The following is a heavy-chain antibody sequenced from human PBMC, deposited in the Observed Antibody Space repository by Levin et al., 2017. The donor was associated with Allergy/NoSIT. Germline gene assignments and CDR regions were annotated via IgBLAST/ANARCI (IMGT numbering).Heavy chain of an antibody. CDR3: ARDPSSSWPTNFDY. D-gene: IGHD6-13*01. V-gene: IGHV3-21*01. CDR2: ISSSSSYI. CDR1: GFTFSSYS. Sequence: PGGSLRLSCAASGFTFSSYSMNWVRQAPGKGLEWVSSISSSSSYIYYADSVKGRFTISRDNAKNSLYLQMNSLRAEDTAVYYCARDPSSSWPTNFDYWGQGTLVTVSS. J-gene: IGHJ4*02.